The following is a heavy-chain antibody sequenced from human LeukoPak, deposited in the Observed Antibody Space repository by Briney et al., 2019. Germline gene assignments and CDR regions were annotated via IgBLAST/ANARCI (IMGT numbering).Heavy chain of an antibody. J-gene: IGHJ4*02. Sequence: PGGSLRLSCAASGFTFSSYAMSWVRQAPGKGLEWVSAISGSGGSTYYADSVKGRFTVSRDNSRSTLYLQMKSLRAEDTALYYCAKWGDYDVLTGYYVPDYWGQGTRVTVSS. CDR2: ISGSGGST. CDR1: GFTFSSYA. D-gene: IGHD3-9*01. CDR3: AKWGDYDVLTGYYVPDY. V-gene: IGHV3-23*01.